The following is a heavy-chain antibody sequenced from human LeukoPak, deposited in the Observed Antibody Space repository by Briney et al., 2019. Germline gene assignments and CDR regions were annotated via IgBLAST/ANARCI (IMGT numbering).Heavy chain of an antibody. Sequence: PSETLSLTCAVYGGSFSGYYWSWIRQPPGKGLGGMGEINHSGSTNYNPSLKSRVTISVDTSKTQFSLKLGSVTAADTAVYYCANTGYGDYVLMGWGQGTLVTVSS. CDR3: ANTGYGDYVLMG. CDR2: INHSGST. D-gene: IGHD4-17*01. J-gene: IGHJ4*02. CDR1: GGSFSGYY. V-gene: IGHV4-34*01.